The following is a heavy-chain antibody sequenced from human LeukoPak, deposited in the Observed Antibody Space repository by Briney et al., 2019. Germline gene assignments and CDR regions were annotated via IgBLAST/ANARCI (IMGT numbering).Heavy chain of an antibody. CDR2: MGFDGSQK. J-gene: IGHJ4*02. Sequence: QPGRSLRLSCAASGFIFSNYVLHCLRPAPGKGLEWLADMGFDGSQKYYADSVKGRFAITRDNSKSMQYLQMNSLRAEDTAVYYCARDITGDPRPYHFDYWGQGSLVTVSS. CDR3: ARDITGDPRPYHFDY. V-gene: IGHV3-33*01. D-gene: IGHD7-27*01. CDR1: GFIFSNYV.